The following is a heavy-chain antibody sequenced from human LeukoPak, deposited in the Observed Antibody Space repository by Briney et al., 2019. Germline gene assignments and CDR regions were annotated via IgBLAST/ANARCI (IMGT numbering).Heavy chain of an antibody. CDR1: GFTFSSYI. CDR3: ARDSPYGDFFDY. J-gene: IGHJ4*02. V-gene: IGHV3-21*01. Sequence: GGSLRLSCAASGFTFSSYIMSWVRQAPGKGLEWVSSISSSSGYIYYADSVKGRFTISRDNAKNSLYLQMNSLRAEDTAVYYCARDSPYGDFFDYWGQGTLVTVSS. CDR2: ISSSSGYI. D-gene: IGHD4-17*01.